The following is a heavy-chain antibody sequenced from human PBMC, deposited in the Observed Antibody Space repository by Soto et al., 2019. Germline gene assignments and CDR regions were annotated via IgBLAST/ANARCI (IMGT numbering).Heavy chain of an antibody. CDR3: ARGIAVSAKSGWFDP. CDR2: INQSGGT. D-gene: IGHD6-19*01. J-gene: IGHJ5*02. V-gene: IGHV4-34*01. CDR1: GDSFSGFY. Sequence: SETLSLTCAVYGDSFSGFYWTWIRQPPGKGLEWIGEINQSGGTNYNPSLKSRVTISIDRSTNQFSLKLTSVTAADTAVYYCARGIAVSAKSGWFDPWGQGTLVTVSS.